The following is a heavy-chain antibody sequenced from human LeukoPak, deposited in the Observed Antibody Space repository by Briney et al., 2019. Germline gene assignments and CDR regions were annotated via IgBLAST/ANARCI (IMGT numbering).Heavy chain of an antibody. CDR1: GFTFSNYA. CDR2: ISGVGDST. CDR3: AKRADGCSGVSCYYYYMDV. V-gene: IGHV3-23*01. D-gene: IGHD2-15*01. Sequence: GGSLRLSCAASGFTFSNYAMNWVRQAPGKGLEWVSTISGVGDSTYYAESVKGRFTMSRDNSKNTVYLQMNILRVEDTAIYYCAKRADGCSGVSCYYYYMDVWGKGTTVTVSS. J-gene: IGHJ6*03.